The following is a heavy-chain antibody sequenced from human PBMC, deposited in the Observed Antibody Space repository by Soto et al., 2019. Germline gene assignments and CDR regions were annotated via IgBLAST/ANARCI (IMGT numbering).Heavy chain of an antibody. J-gene: IGHJ4*02. Sequence: GGSLRLSCVASGLTFGSRAMSWVRPAPGEGLQWVSTITDTGGDAKYADSVRGRFGISRDNSKKTLYLQMTSLTAEDSAMYFCARGSTDSYPGSRIFDFWGRGTLVTVSS. CDR1: GLTFGSRA. V-gene: IGHV3-23*01. CDR3: ARGSTDSYPGSRIFDF. D-gene: IGHD3-10*01. CDR2: ITDTGGDA.